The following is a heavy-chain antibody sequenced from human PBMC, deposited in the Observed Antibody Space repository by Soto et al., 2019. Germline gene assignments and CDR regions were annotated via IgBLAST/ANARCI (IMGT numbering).Heavy chain of an antibody. J-gene: IGHJ6*02. D-gene: IGHD3-3*01. Sequence: QVQLVESGGGVVQPGRSLRLSCAASGFTFSSYGMHWVRQAPGKGLEWVAVIWYDGSNKYYADSVKGRFTISRDNSKNTLYLQMNSLRAEDTAVYYCARSESQKFPDYDFWSGYYRYYYYGMDVWGQGTTVTVSS. CDR2: IWYDGSNK. V-gene: IGHV3-33*01. CDR3: ARSESQKFPDYDFWSGYYRYYYYGMDV. CDR1: GFTFSSYG.